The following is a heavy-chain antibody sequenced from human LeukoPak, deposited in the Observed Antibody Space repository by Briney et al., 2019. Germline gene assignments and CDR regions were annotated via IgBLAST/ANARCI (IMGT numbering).Heavy chain of an antibody. D-gene: IGHD1-26*01. CDR2: IGTAGDR. CDR1: GFTFSSYD. CDR3: VREASGVSSSAFDV. J-gene: IGHJ3*01. Sequence: GGSLRLSCAASGFTFSSYDMHWVRQAAGKGLEWVSGIGTAGDRHYAGSVKGRFTISRDNSKNTLYMQMNSLRVDDTAVYYCVREASGVSSSAFDVWGQGTMVTVSS. V-gene: IGHV3-13*01.